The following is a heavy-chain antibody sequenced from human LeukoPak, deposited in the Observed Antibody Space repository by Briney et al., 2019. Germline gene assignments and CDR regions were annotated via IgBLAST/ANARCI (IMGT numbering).Heavy chain of an antibody. V-gene: IGHV4-59*01. CDR3: ARGGEPPRGYDFWSGYYVGEKGAFDI. J-gene: IGHJ3*02. D-gene: IGHD3-3*01. CDR2: IYYSGST. CDR1: GGSISSYY. Sequence: SETLSLTCTVSGGSISSYYWSWIRQPPGKGLEWIGYIYYSGSTNYNPSLKSRVTISVDTSKNQFSLKLSSVTAADTAMYYCARGGEPPRGYDFWSGYYVGEKGAFDIWGQGTMVTVSS.